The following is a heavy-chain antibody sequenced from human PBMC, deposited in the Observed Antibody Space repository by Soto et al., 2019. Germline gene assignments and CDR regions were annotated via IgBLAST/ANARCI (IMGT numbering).Heavy chain of an antibody. D-gene: IGHD2-2*01. V-gene: IGHV4-4*07. CDR2: IYTSGST. J-gene: IGHJ4*02. CDR3: ASRYCSSTACYGDLEY. CDR1: GGSISNYY. Sequence: QVQLQESGPGLVKPSETLSLTCTVSGGSISNYYWTWIRQPAGKGLEWIGRIYTSGSTHYNPSLKSRVTMSVDTSKRQFSLELSSVTAADTAIYYCASRYCSSTACYGDLEYWGQGTLVTVSS.